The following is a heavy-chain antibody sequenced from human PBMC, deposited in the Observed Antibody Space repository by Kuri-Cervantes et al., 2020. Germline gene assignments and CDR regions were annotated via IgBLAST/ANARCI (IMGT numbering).Heavy chain of an antibody. CDR2: ISSSGSII. J-gene: IGHJ4*02. V-gene: IGHV3-11*01. CDR3: ASVSATVAAAASFDY. CDR1: GFTLRDYY. D-gene: IGHD6-13*01. Sequence: GGSLRLSCEAPGFTLRDYYMSWIRQAPGKGLKWVSYISSSGSIIYYADSVKGRLTISRDNAMISLYLQMDSLRAVETALYSCASVSATVAAAASFDYWGQGTLVTVSS.